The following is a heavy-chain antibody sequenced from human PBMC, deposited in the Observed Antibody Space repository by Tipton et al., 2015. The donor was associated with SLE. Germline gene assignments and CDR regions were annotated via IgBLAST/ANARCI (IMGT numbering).Heavy chain of an antibody. CDR2: IIPISATP. CDR3: ARGGSVNYYDSKGFDY. Sequence: QVQLVQSRAEVKKPGSSVKVSCKAFGGTLSSYAISWVRQAPGQGLEWMGGIIPISATPIYAQEFQARVTITADESTSTVFFELSSLRSEDMAVYYCARGGSVNYYDSKGFDYWGQGTLVTVSS. D-gene: IGHD3-22*01. V-gene: IGHV1-69*01. CDR1: GGTLSSYA. J-gene: IGHJ4*02.